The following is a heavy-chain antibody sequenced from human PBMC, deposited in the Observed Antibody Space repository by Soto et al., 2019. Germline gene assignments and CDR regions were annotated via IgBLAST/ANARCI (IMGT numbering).Heavy chain of an antibody. CDR3: ARDRKEGYCTNGVCPSHNWFDP. J-gene: IGHJ5*02. Sequence: ASVKVSCKASGYTFTSYYMHWVRQAPGQGLEWMGIINPSGGSTSYAQKFQGRVTMTRDTSTSTVYMELSSLRSEDTAVYYCARDRKEGYCTNGVCPSHNWFDPWGQGTLVTVSS. CDR1: GYTFTSYY. V-gene: IGHV1-46*03. CDR2: INPSGGST. D-gene: IGHD2-8*01.